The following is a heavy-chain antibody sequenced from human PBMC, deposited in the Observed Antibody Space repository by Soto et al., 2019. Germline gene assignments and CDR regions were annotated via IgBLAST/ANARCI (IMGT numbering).Heavy chain of an antibody. CDR2: INHSGST. D-gene: IGHD6-19*01. CDR3: ARGEGCFQY. J-gene: IGHJ1*01. V-gene: IGHV4-34*01. Sequence: QVQLQQWGAGLLKPSETLSLTCAVYGGSFRGYYWSWIRQPPGKGLEWIGAINHSGSTNYNPSLKSRVTISVDTSKNQFSLKLNSMTATDTAVYYCARGEGCFQYWGQGTRVTVSS. CDR1: GGSFRGYY.